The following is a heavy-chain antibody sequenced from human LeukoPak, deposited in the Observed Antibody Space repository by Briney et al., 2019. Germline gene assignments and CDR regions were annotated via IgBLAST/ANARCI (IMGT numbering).Heavy chain of an antibody. J-gene: IGHJ4*02. CDR3: ARSRGWLQSHPLGY. D-gene: IGHD5-24*01. CDR1: GGSISSSSYY. CDR2: IYYSGST. V-gene: IGHV4-39*07. Sequence: PSETLSLTCTVSGGSISSSSYYWGWIRQPPGKGLEWIGSIYYSGSTYYNPSLKSRVTISVDTSKNQFSLKLSSVTAADTAVYYCARSRGWLQSHPLGYWGQGTRVTVSS.